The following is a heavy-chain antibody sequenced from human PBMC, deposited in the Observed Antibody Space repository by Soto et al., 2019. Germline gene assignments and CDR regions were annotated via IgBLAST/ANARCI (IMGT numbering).Heavy chain of an antibody. V-gene: IGHV3-30*18. D-gene: IGHD5-12*01. CDR3: AKDRWLQSSYYFYYGMGV. Sequence: PCGFLKLSCAASGFTFSSYGMPWVRQAPGKGLEWVAVISYDGSNKYYADSVKGRFTISRDNSKNTLYLQMNSLRAEDTAVYYCAKDRWLQSSYYFYYGMGVWGQGTTVTVSS. CDR1: GFTFSSYG. J-gene: IGHJ6*02. CDR2: ISYDGSNK.